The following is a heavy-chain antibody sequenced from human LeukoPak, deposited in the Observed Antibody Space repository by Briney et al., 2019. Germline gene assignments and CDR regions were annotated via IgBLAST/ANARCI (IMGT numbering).Heavy chain of an antibody. J-gene: IGHJ5*02. V-gene: IGHV3-20*04. CDR1: GFKFDDYG. CDR3: AGYYYDSSRGFDL. Sequence: GGSLRLSCAASGFKFDDYGMSWVRQAPGKGLEWVCDINWNGPWTGYADPVKGRFTISRDNAKNSLYLQMNSLRAEDTALYYCAGYYYDSSRGFDLWGQGTLVTVSA. D-gene: IGHD3-22*01. CDR2: INWNGPWT.